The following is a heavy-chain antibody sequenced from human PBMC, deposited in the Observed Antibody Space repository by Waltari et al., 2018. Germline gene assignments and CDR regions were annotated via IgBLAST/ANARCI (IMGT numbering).Heavy chain of an antibody. D-gene: IGHD6-13*01. CDR1: GFTFDDYA. Sequence: EVQLVESGGVVVQPGGSLRLSCAASGFTFDDYAMHWVRQAPGKGLEWVSLISWDGGSTYYADSVKGRFTISRDNSKNSLYLQMNSLRAEDTALYYCAKDIGATSSSWADYWGQGTLVTVSS. CDR2: ISWDGGST. CDR3: AKDIGATSSSWADY. J-gene: IGHJ4*02. V-gene: IGHV3-43D*04.